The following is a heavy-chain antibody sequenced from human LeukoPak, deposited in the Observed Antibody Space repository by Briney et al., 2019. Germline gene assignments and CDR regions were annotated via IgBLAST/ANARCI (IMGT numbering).Heavy chain of an antibody. J-gene: IGHJ4*02. D-gene: IGHD1-14*01. V-gene: IGHV3-74*01. CDR2: IVSDGSRT. CDR1: GFTFSSYW. Sequence: GGSLRLSCAASGFTFSSYWMHWVRQAPGKGLVWVSLIVSDGSRTTYADSVKGRFTISRDNAKNTPYLEMNSLRAEDTAVYYCARDRGYNLDYWGQGTLVTVSS. CDR3: ARDRGYNLDY.